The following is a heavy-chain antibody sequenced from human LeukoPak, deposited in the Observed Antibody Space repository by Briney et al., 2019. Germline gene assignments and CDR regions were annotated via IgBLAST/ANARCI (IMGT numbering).Heavy chain of an antibody. D-gene: IGHD3-3*01. CDR1: GVSIRIYY. Sequence: SETLSLTCTVSGVSIRIYYWSWIRQPPGKGLEWIGYVYYSGSTNYNPSLKSRVTISVDTSKNHFSLKLTSVTAADTAVYYCANYYDFWSGYYNWGQGTLVTVSS. V-gene: IGHV4-59*01. J-gene: IGHJ4*02. CDR3: ANYYDFWSGYYN. CDR2: VYYSGST.